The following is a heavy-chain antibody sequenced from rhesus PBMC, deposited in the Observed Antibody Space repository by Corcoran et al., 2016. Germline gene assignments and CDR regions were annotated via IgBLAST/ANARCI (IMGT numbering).Heavy chain of an antibody. CDR2: ISYTGCST. D-gene: IGHD3-16*01. CDR3: VRDYYSGKDRFDV. Sequence: EVQLVESGGGLATPGGSLRLSCAASGFSFSDYYMYWVRQAAGKGLEWVSGISYTGCSTNYADSVKGRFTISRENAKNTLYLQRDSLRAEDTAVYYCVRDYYSGKDRFDVWGPGVLVTVSS. CDR1: GFSFSDYY. J-gene: IGHJ5-1*01. V-gene: IGHV3S18*01.